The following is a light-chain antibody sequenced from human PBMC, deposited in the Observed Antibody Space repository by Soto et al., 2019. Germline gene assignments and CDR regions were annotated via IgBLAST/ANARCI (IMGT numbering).Light chain of an antibody. J-gene: IGKJ1*01. Sequence: DIQVTQSPSSLSASVGDRVTITCRASQSISSYLNWYQQKPGKAPKLLIYAASSLQSGVPSRFSGSGPGTDFTLTISSLQPEDFATYYCQQSYSTKWTFGQGTKVDIK. CDR1: QSISSY. CDR3: QQSYSTKWT. V-gene: IGKV1-39*01. CDR2: AAS.